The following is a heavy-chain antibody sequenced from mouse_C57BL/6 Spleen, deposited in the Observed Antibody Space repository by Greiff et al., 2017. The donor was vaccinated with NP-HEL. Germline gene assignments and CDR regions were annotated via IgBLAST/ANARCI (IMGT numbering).Heavy chain of an antibody. CDR3: ARLGYYSNYGDY. CDR2: IYPGDGDT. D-gene: IGHD2-5*01. Sequence: QVQLKQSGPELVQPGASVKISCKASGYAFSSSWMNWVKQRPGKGLEWIGRIYPGDGDTNYNGKFKGQATLTADKSSSTAYMQHSRLTSEDSAVYFCARLGYYSNYGDYRGKGTSGTVAS. V-gene: IGHV1-82*01. J-gene: IGHJ4*01. CDR1: GYAFSSSW.